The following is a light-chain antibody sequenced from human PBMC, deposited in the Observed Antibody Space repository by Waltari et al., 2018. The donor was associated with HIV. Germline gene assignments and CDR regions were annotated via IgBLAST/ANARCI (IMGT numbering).Light chain of an antibody. V-gene: IGLV1-47*01. CDR3: AAWDDSLSGRV. CDR1: STNIGSNY. Sequence: QSVLTQPPSASGTPGQRVTISCSGSSTNIGSNYVYWYQQFPGTTPKLRIYRNNQRPSGVPDRFSGSKSGTSASLASSGLRSEDEADYYCAAWDDSLSGRVFGGGTKLTVL. J-gene: IGLJ3*02. CDR2: RNN.